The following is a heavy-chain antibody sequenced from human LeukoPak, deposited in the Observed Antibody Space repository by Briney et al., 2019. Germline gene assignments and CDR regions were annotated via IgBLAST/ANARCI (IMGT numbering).Heavy chain of an antibody. D-gene: IGHD6-19*01. V-gene: IGHV3-7*04. CDR2: IRQDGSEI. J-gene: IGHJ3*02. Sequence: GGSLRLSCVASGFTFSSYWMSWVRQAPGKGLEWVANIRQDGSEIYYVDSVKGRFTISGDNAKNSLYLQMNSLRVEDTAWYYCARDSSGWALHSFDIWGQGTLVTVSS. CDR3: ARDSSGWALHSFDI. CDR1: GFTFSSYW.